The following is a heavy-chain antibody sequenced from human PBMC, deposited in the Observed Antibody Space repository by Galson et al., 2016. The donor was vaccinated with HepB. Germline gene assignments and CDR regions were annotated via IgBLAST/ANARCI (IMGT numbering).Heavy chain of an antibody. D-gene: IGHD1-14*01. J-gene: IGHJ6*03. Sequence: SLRLSCAASGFTFTNYDMNWVRQAPGKGLEWVSTISTGGGATYYAVSVKGRFTISRDNSKSTLYLQMSSLRVEDTALYYCARGNHLDVWGRGTT. V-gene: IGHV3-23*01. CDR2: ISTGGGAT. CDR3: ARGNHLDV. CDR1: GFTFTNYD.